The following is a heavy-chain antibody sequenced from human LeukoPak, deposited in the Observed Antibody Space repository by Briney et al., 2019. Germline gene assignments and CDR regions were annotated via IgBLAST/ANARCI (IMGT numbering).Heavy chain of an antibody. Sequence: GSSVKVFCKASGGTFSSYAISWVRQAPGQGLEWMGRIIPIFGTANYAQGFQGRVTITTDESTSTAYMELSSLRSEDTAVYYCATRTHNSYAEGWYFDLWGRGTLVTVSS. CDR2: IIPIFGTA. J-gene: IGHJ2*01. D-gene: IGHD5-18*01. CDR1: GGTFSSYA. V-gene: IGHV1-69*05. CDR3: ATRTHNSYAEGWYFDL.